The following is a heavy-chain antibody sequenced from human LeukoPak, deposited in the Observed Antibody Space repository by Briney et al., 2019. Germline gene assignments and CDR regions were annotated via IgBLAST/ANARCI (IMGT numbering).Heavy chain of an antibody. V-gene: IGHV4-39*07. J-gene: IGHJ6*04. CDR2: IYSSGST. CDR3: ARDRKCYYHMDV. Sequence: SETLSLTCTVSGGSITTSTYYWAWIRQPPGKGLEWIGSIYSSGSTYYNPSLKSRVTISVDTSKNQFSLNLSSVTAADTAVYYCARDRKCYYHMDVWGKGTTVTVSS. CDR1: GGSITTSTYY. D-gene: IGHD1-26*01.